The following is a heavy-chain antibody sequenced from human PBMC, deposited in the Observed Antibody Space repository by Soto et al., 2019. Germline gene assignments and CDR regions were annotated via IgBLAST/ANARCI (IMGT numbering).Heavy chain of an antibody. J-gene: IGHJ6*02. CDR3: ARTRDNNIKYYYALDV. D-gene: IGHD1-20*01. Sequence: SETLSLTCSVSRGSVSSATYYWNSRRQPPGKPLEWIGYIYYSGTTNYNPSLKSRVTISLDTSNDRFSLRLSYVTAADTAVYYCARTRDNNIKYYYALDVWGPGTTVTVSS. CDR2: IYYSGTT. CDR1: RGSVSSATYY. V-gene: IGHV4-61*01.